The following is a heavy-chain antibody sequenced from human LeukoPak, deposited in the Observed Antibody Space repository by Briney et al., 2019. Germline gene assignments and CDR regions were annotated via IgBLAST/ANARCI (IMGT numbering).Heavy chain of an antibody. CDR3: ARGPLWFGEDAFDI. CDR1: GFTFSSYS. J-gene: IGHJ3*02. V-gene: IGHV3-48*01. CDR2: ISSTRTTI. Sequence: GGSLRLSCAASGFTFSSYSMNWVRQAPGKGLEWVSNISSTRTTIYYADSVKGRFTISRDNAKNSLYLQMNSLRAEDTAVYYCARGPLWFGEDAFDIWGQGTMVTVSS. D-gene: IGHD3-10*01.